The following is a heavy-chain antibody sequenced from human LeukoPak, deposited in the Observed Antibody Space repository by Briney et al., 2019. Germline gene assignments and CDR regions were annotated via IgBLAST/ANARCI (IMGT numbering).Heavy chain of an antibody. J-gene: IGHJ5*01. CDR2: LGARGTST. CDR1: GFTFSSYA. D-gene: IGHD3-22*01. CDR3: ATGYSDSLRSPLDS. V-gene: IGHV3-23*01. Sequence: GGSLRLSCAASGFTFSSYAMNWVRQAPGKGLEWVSGLGARGTSTYYADSVKGRFTISRDNSKNTLYLQMNSLRAEDTAVYYCATGYSDSLRSPLDSWSQGTLVTVSS.